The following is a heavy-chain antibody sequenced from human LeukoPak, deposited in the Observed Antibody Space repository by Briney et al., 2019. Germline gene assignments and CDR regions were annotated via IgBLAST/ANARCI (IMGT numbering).Heavy chain of an antibody. Sequence: SETLSLTCAVYGGSFSGYYWSWIRQPPGKGREWIGEINHSGSTNYNPSLSRRVTLSVATSQHQFYLKRSSVAAADTAVYCCASTRGGVYYRVLEPWFDPWGQGTLVTVSS. D-gene: IGHD3-3*01. V-gene: IGHV4-34*01. J-gene: IGHJ5*02. CDR2: INHSGST. CDR1: GGSFSGYY. CDR3: ASTRGGVYYRVLEPWFDP.